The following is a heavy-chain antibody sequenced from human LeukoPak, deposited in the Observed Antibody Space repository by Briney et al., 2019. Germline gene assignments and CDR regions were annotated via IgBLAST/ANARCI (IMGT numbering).Heavy chain of an antibody. J-gene: IGHJ4*02. CDR3: ARESRGGWESYFDY. CDR2: IYYSGST. Sequence: SETLSLTCTVSGGSISSYYWSWIRQPPRKGLEWIGYIYYSGSTNYNPSLKSRVTISVDTSKNQFSLKLSSVTAADTAVYYCARESRGGWESYFDYWGQGTLVTVSS. D-gene: IGHD6-19*01. V-gene: IGHV4-59*01. CDR1: GGSISSYY.